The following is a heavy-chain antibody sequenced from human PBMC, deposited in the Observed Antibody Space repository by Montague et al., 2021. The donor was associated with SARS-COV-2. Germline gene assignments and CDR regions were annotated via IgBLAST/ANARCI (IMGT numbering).Heavy chain of an antibody. CDR1: GGSISSGGYY. CDR3: ARDRYSGYVLDAFDI. Sequence: TLSLTCTVSGGSISSGGYYWSWIRQHPGKGLEWIGYIYYSGSTYYNPSLKSRVTISVDTSKNQFSLKLSSVTAADTAVYYRARDRYSGYVLDAFDIWGQRTMVTVSS. CDR2: IYYSGST. D-gene: IGHD5-12*01. J-gene: IGHJ3*02. V-gene: IGHV4-31*03.